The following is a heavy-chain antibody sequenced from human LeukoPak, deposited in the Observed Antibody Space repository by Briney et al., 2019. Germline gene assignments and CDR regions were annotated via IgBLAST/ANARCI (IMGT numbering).Heavy chain of an antibody. CDR2: IWYDGSNK. D-gene: IGHD1-26*01. CDR3: ARGLNSIDYFDY. J-gene: IGHJ4*02. CDR1: GFTFSSYG. Sequence: GRSLRLSCAASGFTFSSYGMHWVRQAPGKGLEWVAVIWYDGSNKYYADSEKGRFTISRDNSKNTLYLQMNSLRAEDTAVYYCARGLNSIDYFDYWGQGTLVTVSS. V-gene: IGHV3-33*01.